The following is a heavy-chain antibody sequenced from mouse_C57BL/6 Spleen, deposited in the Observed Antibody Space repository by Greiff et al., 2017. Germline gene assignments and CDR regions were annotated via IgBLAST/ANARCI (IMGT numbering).Heavy chain of an antibody. V-gene: IGHV1-62-2*01. J-gene: IGHJ1*03. D-gene: IGHD1-1*01. CDR2: FYPGSGSI. CDR3: ARHEEAYYYSSSSWYFDV. Sequence: QVQLKESGAELAKPGASVKLSCKASGYTFTEYTIHWVKQRTGQGLEWIGWFYPGSGSIKYNEKFKDKATLTADKSSSTVYMELSRLTSEDSAVYFCARHEEAYYYSSSSWYFDVWGTGTTVTVSS. CDR1: GYTFTEYT.